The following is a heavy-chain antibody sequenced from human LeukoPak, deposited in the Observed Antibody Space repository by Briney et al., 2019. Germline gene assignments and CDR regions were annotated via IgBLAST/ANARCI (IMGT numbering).Heavy chain of an antibody. V-gene: IGHV3-74*01. J-gene: IGHJ4*02. Sequence: GGSLRLSCAASGNYWMHWVRQVPGKGLVWVSHINSDGSWTSYADSVKGRFTISKDNAKNTVYLQMSSLRAEDTAVYYCVSFYETYWGRGTLVTVSS. CDR2: INSDGSWT. CDR1: GNYW. D-gene: IGHD2/OR15-2a*01. CDR3: VSFYETY.